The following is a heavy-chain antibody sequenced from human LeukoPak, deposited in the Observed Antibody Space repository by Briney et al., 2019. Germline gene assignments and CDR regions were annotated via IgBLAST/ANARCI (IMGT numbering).Heavy chain of an antibody. CDR1: GFSFSSYG. CDR2: IKQDGSGK. Sequence: GGSLRLSCAGSGFSFSSYGMHWVRQAPGKGLEWVANIKQDGSGKYYVDSVKGRFTISRDNAKNSLYLQMNSLRAEDTAVYYCARSRYSSGWYLKYWGQGTLVTVSS. J-gene: IGHJ4*02. V-gene: IGHV3-7*01. CDR3: ARSRYSSGWYLKY. D-gene: IGHD6-19*01.